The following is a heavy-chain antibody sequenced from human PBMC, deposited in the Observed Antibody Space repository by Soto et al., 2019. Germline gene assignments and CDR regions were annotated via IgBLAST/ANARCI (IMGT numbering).Heavy chain of an antibody. J-gene: IGHJ5*02. CDR3: ASNYYYGSGSVGP. CDR1: GYTFTNYF. Sequence: ASVKVSCKASGYTFTNYFMHWVRQAPGQGLEWMGTINPSGGSTSYAQKFQGRVTMTRDTSTSTVYMELSSLRSEDTAVYYCASNYYYGSGSVGPWGQGTRVTVSS. D-gene: IGHD3-10*01. V-gene: IGHV1-46*01. CDR2: INPSGGST.